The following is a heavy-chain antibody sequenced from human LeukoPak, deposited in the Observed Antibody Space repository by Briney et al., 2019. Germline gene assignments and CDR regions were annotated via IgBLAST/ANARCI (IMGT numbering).Heavy chain of an antibody. J-gene: IGHJ5*02. D-gene: IGHD1-26*01. CDR3: ARHLPGATWFDP. V-gene: IGHV4-34*01. CDR2: INHSGST. Sequence: SETLSLTCAVYGGSFSGYYWSWIRQPPGKGLEWIGEINHSGSTNYNPSLKSRVTISVDTSKNQFSLKLSSVTAADTAVYYCARHLPGATWFDPWGQGTQVTVSS. CDR1: GGSFSGYY.